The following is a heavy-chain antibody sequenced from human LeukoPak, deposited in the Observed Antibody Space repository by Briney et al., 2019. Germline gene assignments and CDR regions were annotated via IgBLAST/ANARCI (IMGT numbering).Heavy chain of an antibody. CDR1: GGSLIIYH. Sequence: PSETLSLTCTFSGGSLIIYHGSWIRHPPGRGLEWIGYITHSGTTNYNPSLKSRVTISIDTSKNQFSLRLTSVTAADTAVYYCAKGDGFNPHWGPGILVTVSS. D-gene: IGHD5-24*01. V-gene: IGHV4-59*01. CDR2: ITHSGTT. CDR3: AKGDGFNPH. J-gene: IGHJ4*02.